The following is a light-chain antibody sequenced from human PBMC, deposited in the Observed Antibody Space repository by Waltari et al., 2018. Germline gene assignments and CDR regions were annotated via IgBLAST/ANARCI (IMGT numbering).Light chain of an antibody. CDR3: VLYMGNGVL. Sequence: QAVVTQEPSFSVSPGGTVTLTCGLSSGSVSSSYDPRRYQQTHSQMQATLSCNPTARCAGVPDRFAGSILGNKAALTITGAQADDESDYYCVLYMGNGVLFGGGTKLTVL. V-gene: IGLV8-61*01. CDR1: SGSVSSSYD. CDR2: NPT. J-gene: IGLJ3*02.